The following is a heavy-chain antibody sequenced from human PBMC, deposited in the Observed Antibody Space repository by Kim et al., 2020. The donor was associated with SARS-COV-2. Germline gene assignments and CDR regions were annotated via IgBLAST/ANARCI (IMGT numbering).Heavy chain of an antibody. Sequence: TKYSQNFRGRVSITRDTPASTAYMELSSLRSEDTAVYYCARGSGWAFDYWGQGTLVTVAS. CDR2: T. V-gene: IGHV1-3*01. J-gene: IGHJ4*02. CDR3: ARGSGWAFDY. D-gene: IGHD6-19*01.